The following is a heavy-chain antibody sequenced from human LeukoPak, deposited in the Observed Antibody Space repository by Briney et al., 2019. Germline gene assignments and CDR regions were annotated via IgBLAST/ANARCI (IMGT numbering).Heavy chain of an antibody. V-gene: IGHV4-59*01. CDR2: IYYTGST. D-gene: IGHD6-19*01. CDR3: ARAGTSGWCLDY. CDR1: GGSISSYY. Sequence: SETLSLTCTVSGGSISSYYWSWIRQPPGKGLEWIGYIYYTGSTNYNPSLKSRVTISLDTSKNQFSLRLSSVTAADTAVYYCARAGTSGWCLDYWGQGTLVTVSS. J-gene: IGHJ4*02.